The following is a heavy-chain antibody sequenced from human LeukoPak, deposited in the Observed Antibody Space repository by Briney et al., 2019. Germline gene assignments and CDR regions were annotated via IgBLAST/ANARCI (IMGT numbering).Heavy chain of an antibody. Sequence: SETLSLTCTVSGGSINSTNYYWGWIRQPPGKGLEWIRSIYYSGSTYYNPSLRSRVTISVDTSKNQFSLKLSSVTAADTAVYYCASYSGSWGAFDYWGQGTLVTVSS. CDR2: IYYSGST. D-gene: IGHD6-6*01. V-gene: IGHV4-39*01. CDR3: ASYSGSWGAFDY. J-gene: IGHJ4*02. CDR1: GGSINSTNYY.